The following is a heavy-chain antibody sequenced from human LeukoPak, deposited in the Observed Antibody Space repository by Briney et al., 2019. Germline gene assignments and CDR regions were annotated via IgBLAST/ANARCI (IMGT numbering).Heavy chain of an antibody. CDR3: ARPRGIRNYYYGMDV. D-gene: IGHD3-16*01. V-gene: IGHV1-46*01. CDR1: GYTFTSYY. Sequence: ASVKVSCKASGYTFTSYYMHWVRQASGQGLEWMGIINPSGGSTSYAQKFQGRVTMTRDTSTSTVYMELSSLRSEDTAVYYCARPRGIRNYYYGMDVWGQGTTVTVSS. CDR2: INPSGGST. J-gene: IGHJ6*02.